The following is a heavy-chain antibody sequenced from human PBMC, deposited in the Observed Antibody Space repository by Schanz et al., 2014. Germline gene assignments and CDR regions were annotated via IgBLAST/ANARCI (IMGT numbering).Heavy chain of an antibody. Sequence: VQLVESGGGLVKPGGSLRLSCAVSGFSVSTNYMSWARQAPGKGLEWISSLYINAGSTRYADSVKGRFIISRDSSKNTLFLQMNSLRAEDTAVYFCARDGGRDGYNLAFDVWGQGTLVTVSS. CDR3: ARDGGRDGYNLAFDV. CDR2: LYINAGST. D-gene: IGHD5-12*01. V-gene: IGHV3-53*01. CDR1: GFSVSTNY. J-gene: IGHJ3*01.